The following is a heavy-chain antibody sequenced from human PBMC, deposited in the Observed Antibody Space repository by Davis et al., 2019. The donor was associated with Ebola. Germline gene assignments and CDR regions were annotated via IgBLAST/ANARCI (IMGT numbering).Heavy chain of an antibody. Sequence: GGSLRLSCAASGFTFSTSAMTWVRQAPGKGLEWVSGISGSGGSTYYADSVKGRFTISRDNAKNSLYLQMNSLRDEDTAVYYCARDPDTAMASDAFDIWGQGTMVTVSS. J-gene: IGHJ3*02. CDR1: GFTFSTSA. CDR2: ISGSGGST. CDR3: ARDPDTAMASDAFDI. V-gene: IGHV3-23*01. D-gene: IGHD5-18*01.